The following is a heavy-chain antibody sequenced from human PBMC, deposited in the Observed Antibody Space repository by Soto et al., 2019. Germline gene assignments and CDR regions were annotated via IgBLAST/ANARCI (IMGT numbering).Heavy chain of an antibody. CDR2: ISGSGGST. CDR3: AKDPMAVAGIFLIDY. D-gene: IGHD6-19*01. J-gene: IGHJ4*02. V-gene: IGHV3-23*01. CDR1: GFTFSSYA. Sequence: GGSLRLSCAASGFTFSSYAMSWVRQAPGKGLEWVSAISGSGGSTYYADSVKGRFTMSRDNSKNTLYLQMNSLRAEDTAVYYCAKDPMAVAGIFLIDYWGQGTLVTVSS.